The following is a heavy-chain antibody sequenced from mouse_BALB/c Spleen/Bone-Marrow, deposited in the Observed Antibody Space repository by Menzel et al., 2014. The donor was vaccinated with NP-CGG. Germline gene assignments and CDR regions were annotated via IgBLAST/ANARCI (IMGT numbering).Heavy chain of an antibody. CDR2: IYPGSGNA. V-gene: IGHV1-76*01. Sequence: QVQLQQSGAELARPGASVKLSCKASGYTFTDYYINWVKQRTGQGLEWIGGIYPGSGNAYYNEKFKGEATLTADKSSSTAYMQLSSLTSEDSAVYFCTRSGVRTFAYWGQGTLVTVST. CDR1: GYTFTDYY. J-gene: IGHJ3*01. CDR3: TRSGVRTFAY. D-gene: IGHD2-14*01.